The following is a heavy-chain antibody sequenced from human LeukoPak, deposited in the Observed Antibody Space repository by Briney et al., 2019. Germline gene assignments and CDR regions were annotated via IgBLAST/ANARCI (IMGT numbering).Heavy chain of an antibody. Sequence: SVKVSCKASGGTFSSYAISWVRQAPGQGREWRGGIIPIFGTANYAQKFQGRVTITADKSTSTAYMELSSLRSEDTAVYYCARVGSGSYYNDWFDPWGQGTLVTVSS. J-gene: IGHJ5*02. V-gene: IGHV1-69*06. CDR2: IIPIFGTA. D-gene: IGHD3-10*01. CDR1: GGTFSSYA. CDR3: ARVGSGSYYNDWFDP.